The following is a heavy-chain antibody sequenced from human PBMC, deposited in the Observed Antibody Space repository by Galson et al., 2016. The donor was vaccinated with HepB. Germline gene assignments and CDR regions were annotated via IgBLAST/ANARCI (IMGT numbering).Heavy chain of an antibody. J-gene: IGHJ4*02. D-gene: IGHD1-1*01. CDR2: TDYSGGT. Sequence: SLTCAVSGGSFSGYYWAWIRQTPGKGLQWIGQTDYSGGTDYNPSLKSRISMSLDTSKNQFSLNMDSVTAADSGTYYCSRAGVRCLAWLSNEFDYWGQGIVVSVST. V-gene: IGHV4-34*01. CDR1: GGSFSGYY. CDR3: SRAGVRCLAWLSNEFDY.